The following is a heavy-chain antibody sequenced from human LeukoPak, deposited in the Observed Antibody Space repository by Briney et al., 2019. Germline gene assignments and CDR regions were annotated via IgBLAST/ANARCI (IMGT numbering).Heavy chain of an antibody. Sequence: PLHTLSLTCTVSGASLSGHYRSSIRQPPGKRLEWIVYVSYTGRTKYNPSLQSRVTISIDTPKSHFSLKLTSVTSADTAVYSCARLLDNDISGDPDTFDVWGQGTTVIVSS. CDR1: GASLSGHY. V-gene: IGHV4-59*07. CDR2: VSYTGRT. CDR3: ARLLDNDISGDPDTFDV. D-gene: IGHD3-22*01. J-gene: IGHJ3*01.